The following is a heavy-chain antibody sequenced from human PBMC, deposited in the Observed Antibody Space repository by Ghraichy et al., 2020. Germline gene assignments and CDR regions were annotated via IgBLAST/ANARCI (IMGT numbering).Heavy chain of an antibody. D-gene: IGHD6-19*01. CDR3: ARRSGIAVAGFDY. Sequence: SETLSLTCAVSGGSISSSNWWSWVRQPPGKGLEWIGEVYHSGSTNYNPSLKSRVTISVDKSKNQFSLKLSSVTAADTAVYYCARRSGIAVAGFDYWGQGTLVNVSS. CDR1: GGSISSSNW. J-gene: IGHJ4*02. V-gene: IGHV4-4*02. CDR2: VYHSGST.